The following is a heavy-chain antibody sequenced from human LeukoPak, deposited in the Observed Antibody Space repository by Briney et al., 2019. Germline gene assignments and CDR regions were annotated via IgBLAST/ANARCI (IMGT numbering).Heavy chain of an antibody. CDR3: ARDLRDSSGYYGIEAFDI. CDR2: IYYSGST. Sequence: SETLSLTCTVSGGSISSYYWSWIRQPPGKGLEWIGYIYYSGSTNYNPSLKSRVTISVDTSKNQFSLKLSSVTAADTAVYYCARDLRDSSGYYGIEAFDIWGQGTMVTVSS. J-gene: IGHJ3*02. CDR1: GGSISSYY. D-gene: IGHD3-22*01. V-gene: IGHV4-59*01.